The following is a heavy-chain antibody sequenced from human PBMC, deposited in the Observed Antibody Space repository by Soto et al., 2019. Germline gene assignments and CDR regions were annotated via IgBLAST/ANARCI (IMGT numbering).Heavy chain of an antibody. CDR3: ARVSGYCTSTSCHDY. J-gene: IGHJ4*02. Sequence: QVQLVQSGAEVKKPGASVKVSCKASGYIFSNYGISWVRQAPGQGLQWMGWISAYSGNTDYAQNLQGRVTMTTDTSTSTAYRELRSLRSDDTAVYYCARVSGYCTSTSCHDYWGQGTLVTVSS. CDR2: ISAYSGNT. D-gene: IGHD2-2*01. V-gene: IGHV1-18*01. CDR1: GYIFSNYG.